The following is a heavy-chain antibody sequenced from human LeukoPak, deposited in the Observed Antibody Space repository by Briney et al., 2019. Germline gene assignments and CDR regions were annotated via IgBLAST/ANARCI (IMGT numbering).Heavy chain of an antibody. D-gene: IGHD3-22*01. Sequence: GASVKVSCEASGYTFTSYGISWVRQAPGQGLEWMGWISAYNGNTNYAQKLQGRVTMTTDTSTSTAYMELRSLRSDDTAVYYCARDRSWYYYDSSGQETDYWGQGTLVTVSS. J-gene: IGHJ4*02. CDR2: ISAYNGNT. CDR3: ARDRSWYYYDSSGQETDY. V-gene: IGHV1-18*01. CDR1: GYTFTSYG.